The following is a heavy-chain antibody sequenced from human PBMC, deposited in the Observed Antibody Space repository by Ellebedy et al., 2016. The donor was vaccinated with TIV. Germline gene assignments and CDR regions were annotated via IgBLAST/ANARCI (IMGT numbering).Heavy chain of an antibody. D-gene: IGHD1-1*01. J-gene: IGHJ3*01. V-gene: IGHV4-59*01. Sequence: SETLSLTXTVSGSSISSYYWTWIRQPPGRGLEWIGHIYSSGSTKYNPSLKGRVSMSVDTSKNQFSLRLSSVTAADTAVYYCARTTAFDVWGQGTMVTVSS. CDR3: ARTTAFDV. CDR2: IYSSGST. CDR1: GSSISSYY.